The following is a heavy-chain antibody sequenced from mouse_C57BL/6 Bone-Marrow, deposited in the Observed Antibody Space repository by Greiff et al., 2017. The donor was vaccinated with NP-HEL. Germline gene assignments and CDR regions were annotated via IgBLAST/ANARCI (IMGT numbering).Heavy chain of an antibody. CDR3: ARHGYLYYFDY. D-gene: IGHD2-2*01. Sequence: QVQLQQSGPELVKPGASVQISCKASGYAFSSSWMNWVKQRPGKGLEWIGRIYPGDGDTNYNGKFKGKATLTADKSSSTAYMQRSSLTSEDSAVDFCARHGYLYYFDYWGQGTTLTVSS. CDR1: GYAFSSSW. J-gene: IGHJ2*01. CDR2: IYPGDGDT. V-gene: IGHV1-82*01.